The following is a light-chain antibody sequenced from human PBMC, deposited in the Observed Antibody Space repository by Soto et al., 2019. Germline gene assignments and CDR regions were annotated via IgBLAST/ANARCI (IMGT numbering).Light chain of an antibody. CDR2: GAF. V-gene: IGKV3-15*01. Sequence: EILMTQSPVTLSVSPGERATLSCRASHSVSSNLAWYQQKPGQAPSLLIYGAFTRATGIPARFSGTGSGTELTLTISSLQSEDFALYYCQQYNDWPLTFGQGTKVYIK. J-gene: IGKJ1*01. CDR1: HSVSSN. CDR3: QQYNDWPLT.